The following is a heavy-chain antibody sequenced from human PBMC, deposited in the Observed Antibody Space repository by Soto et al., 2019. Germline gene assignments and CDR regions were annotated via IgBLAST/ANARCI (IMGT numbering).Heavy chain of an antibody. V-gene: IGHV3-23*05. CDR3: VKRGWGDS. D-gene: IGHD6-19*01. Sequence: EVQLLESGGGLVQPGESLRLSCAASGFNFSIYAMTWVRQAPGRGLEWVSAIYPSGGDTHYAAAVMGRFTMSRDDSRGTVCLQIDSLLAEDTTTYVCVKRGWGDSRGPGTRVTVSS. CDR1: GFNFSIYA. CDR2: IYPSGGDT. J-gene: IGHJ4*02.